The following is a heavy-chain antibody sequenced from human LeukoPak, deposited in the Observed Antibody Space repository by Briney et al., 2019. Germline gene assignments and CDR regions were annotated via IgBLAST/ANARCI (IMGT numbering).Heavy chain of an antibody. Sequence: LPGGSLRLSCVASGFPFSIYWMTWVRQAPGKGVEWVANIKQDGSKKSYVDSVKGRFTISRDNAKNSLYLQMNSLRAEDTAIYYCTRVGYIDEGIDYWGQGTLVTVSS. V-gene: IGHV3-7*04. CDR1: GFPFSIYW. CDR2: IKQDGSKK. CDR3: TRVGYIDEGIDY. J-gene: IGHJ4*02. D-gene: IGHD5-24*01.